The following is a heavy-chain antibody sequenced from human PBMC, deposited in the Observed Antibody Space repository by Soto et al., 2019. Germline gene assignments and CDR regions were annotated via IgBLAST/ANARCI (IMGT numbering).Heavy chain of an antibody. CDR2: ISSSSSTI. CDR1: GFTFSTYS. CDR3: VRPTYYYDSSGAPAY. D-gene: IGHD3-22*01. Sequence: GGYLRLSCAASGFTFSTYSMNWVRQAPGKGLEWVSYISSSSSTIFYTDSVKGRFTVSRDNAKNSLYLQMNSLRAEDTAVYYCVRPTYYYDSSGAPAYWGQGTLVTVSS. V-gene: IGHV3-48*01. J-gene: IGHJ4*02.